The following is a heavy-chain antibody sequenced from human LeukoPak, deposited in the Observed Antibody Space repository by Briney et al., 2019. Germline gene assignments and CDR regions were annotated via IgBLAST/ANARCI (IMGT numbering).Heavy chain of an antibody. D-gene: IGHD6-19*01. J-gene: IGHJ4*02. V-gene: IGHV4-39*07. CDR2: IYYSGST. Sequence: SETLSLTCTVSGGSISSSSYYWGWIRQPPGKGLEWIGSIYYSGSTYYNPSLKSRVTISVDTSKNQFSLKLSSVTAADTAVYYCARWHSGWTTEDGGYFDYWGQGTLVTVSS. CDR3: ARWHSGWTTEDGGYFDY. CDR1: GGSISSSSYY.